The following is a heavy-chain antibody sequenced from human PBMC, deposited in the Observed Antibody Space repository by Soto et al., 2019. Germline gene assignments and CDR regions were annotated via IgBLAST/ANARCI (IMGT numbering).Heavy chain of an antibody. CDR2: ISGSGGTT. CDR3: ARTYYYGSGSYPRFDP. J-gene: IGHJ5*02. Sequence: HPGGSLRLSCAASGFTFSSYAMSWVRQAPGKGLEWVSAISGSGGTTYYADSVKGRFTISRDNSKNTLYLQMNSLRAEDTAVYYCARTYYYGSGSYPRFDPWGQGTLVTVSS. CDR1: GFTFSSYA. D-gene: IGHD3-10*01. V-gene: IGHV3-23*01.